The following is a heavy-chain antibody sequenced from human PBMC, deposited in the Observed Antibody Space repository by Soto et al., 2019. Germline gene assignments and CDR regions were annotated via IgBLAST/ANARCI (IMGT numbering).Heavy chain of an antibody. Sequence: GGSLRLSCAASEFSFEDYARSWVRQAPGKGLEWVSSITYTGVSTYYADSVKGRFTISRDNSKDTLYLQMNSLRAEDTAIYYCAKASVWYPYFDSWGQGTLVTVS. J-gene: IGHJ4*02. CDR2: ITYTGVST. D-gene: IGHD6-13*01. CDR3: AKASVWYPYFDS. CDR1: EFSFEDYA. V-gene: IGHV3-23*01.